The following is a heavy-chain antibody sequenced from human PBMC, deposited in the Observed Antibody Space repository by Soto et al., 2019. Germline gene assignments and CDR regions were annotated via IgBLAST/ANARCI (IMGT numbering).Heavy chain of an antibody. Sequence: QVQLVQSGAEVKKPGASVKVSCKASGYTFTSYDINWVRQATGQGLEWMGWMNPNSGNTGYAQKFQGRVTMTRNTSISTAYMELSSLRTEDTAVYYCARGLHYDFWSGYYGAGFDYWGQGTLVTVSS. CDR2: MNPNSGNT. J-gene: IGHJ4*02. CDR1: GYTFTSYD. D-gene: IGHD3-3*01. CDR3: ARGLHYDFWSGYYGAGFDY. V-gene: IGHV1-8*01.